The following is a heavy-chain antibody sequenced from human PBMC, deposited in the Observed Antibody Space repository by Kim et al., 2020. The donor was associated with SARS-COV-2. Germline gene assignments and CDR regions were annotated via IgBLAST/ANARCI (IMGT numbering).Heavy chain of an antibody. CDR3: ARGMAAYYFDY. CDR2: T. V-gene: IGHV4-34*01. D-gene: IGHD6-19*01. Sequence: TTDNPSLNSRVTISVATSKNQFSLKLSSVTAADTAVYYCARGMAAYYFDYWGQGTLVTVSS. J-gene: IGHJ4*02.